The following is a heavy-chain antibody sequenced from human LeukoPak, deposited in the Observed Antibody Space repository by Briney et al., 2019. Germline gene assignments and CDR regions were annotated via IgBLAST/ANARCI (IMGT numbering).Heavy chain of an antibody. CDR1: GFTFSTYW. D-gene: IGHD3-22*01. V-gene: IGHV3-74*01. CDR3: VRDLFHHSSGYYAFDS. CDR2: TNSDGSST. Sequence: HPGGSLRLSCAASGFTFSTYWMHWVRQAPGKGLVWVSGTNSDGSSTVYADSVKGRFTISRDNAKNTLYLQMNRLRAEDTAVYFCVRDLFHHSSGYYAFDSWGQGALVTVSS. J-gene: IGHJ4*02.